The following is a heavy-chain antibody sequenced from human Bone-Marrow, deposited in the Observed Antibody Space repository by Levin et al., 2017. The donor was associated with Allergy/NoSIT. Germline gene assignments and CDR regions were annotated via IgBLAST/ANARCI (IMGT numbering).Heavy chain of an antibody. J-gene: IGHJ4*02. D-gene: IGHD2-15*01. CDR2: MYGDGNT. V-gene: IGHV3-53*01. CDR3: ATSRVVNVAEF. Sequence: QAGESLKISCVVSGFTVSTNYINWVRQAPGKGLEWVSIMYGDGNTYYADSVKGRFTISRDISRNTLSLQMNSLRAEDTAIYYCATSRVVNVAEFWGQGTLVTVSS. CDR1: GFTVSTNY.